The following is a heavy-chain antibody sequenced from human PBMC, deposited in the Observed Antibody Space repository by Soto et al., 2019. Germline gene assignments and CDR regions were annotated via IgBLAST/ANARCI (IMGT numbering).Heavy chain of an antibody. CDR1: GFTFSDYA. D-gene: IGHD3-9*01. Sequence: GGSLRLSCAASGFTFSDYAMTWVRQAPGKGLEWVSAISGGGVRTYYVDSVKGRFTISRDNSKNTLYLEMNSLRAEDTAIYFCAKDRVNTLTEYYDYWGQGTLVTVSS. CDR3: AKDRVNTLTEYYDY. V-gene: IGHV3-23*01. J-gene: IGHJ4*02. CDR2: ISGGGVRT.